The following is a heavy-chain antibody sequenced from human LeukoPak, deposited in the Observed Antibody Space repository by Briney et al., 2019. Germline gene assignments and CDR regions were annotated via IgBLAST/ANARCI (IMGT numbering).Heavy chain of an antibody. CDR2: IYYSGST. J-gene: IGHJ4*02. V-gene: IGHV4-59*08. CDR1: GGSISSYY. D-gene: IGHD3-10*01. CDR3: ASGGDFGSGSYSFLDS. Sequence: PSETLSLTCTGSGGSISSYYWSWIRQPPGKGLDWIGYIYYSGSTNYNPSLKSRVTISVDTSKNQISLKLSSVTAADTAVYYCASGGDFGSGSYSFLDSWGQGTLVTVSS.